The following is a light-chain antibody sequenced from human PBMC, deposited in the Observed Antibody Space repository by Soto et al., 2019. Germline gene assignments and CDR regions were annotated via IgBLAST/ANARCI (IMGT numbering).Light chain of an antibody. J-gene: IGKJ4*01. CDR1: QSVSSY. CDR2: DAS. CDR3: QQRSNWPLT. V-gene: IGKV3-11*01. Sequence: EIVLTQSPATLSLSPGERATLSCRASQSVSSYLAWYQQKPGQAPRLLIYDASNRATGIPARFSGSGSGTDFTLTISSLELEYFAVYYCQQRSNWPLTFGGWTKVEIK.